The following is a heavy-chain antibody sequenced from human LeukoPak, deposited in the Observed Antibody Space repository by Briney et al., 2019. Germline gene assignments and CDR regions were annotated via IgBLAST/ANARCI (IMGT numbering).Heavy chain of an antibody. Sequence: SETLSLTCTVSGGSISSYYWSWIRQPAGKGLEWIGRIYTSGSTNYNPSLKSRITMSVDTSKNQFSLKLSSVTAADTAVYYCARDPLGYCSGGSCHDAFDIWGQGTMVTVSS. CDR2: IYTSGST. J-gene: IGHJ3*02. CDR3: ARDPLGYCSGGSCHDAFDI. V-gene: IGHV4-4*07. CDR1: GGSISSYY. D-gene: IGHD2-15*01.